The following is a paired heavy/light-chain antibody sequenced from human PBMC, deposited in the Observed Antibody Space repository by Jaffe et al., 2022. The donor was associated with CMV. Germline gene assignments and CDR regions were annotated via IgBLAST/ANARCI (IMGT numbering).Light chain of an antibody. CDR3: QQRGNWPPIT. CDR2: DAS. V-gene: IGKV3-11*01. CDR1: QSVGSY. Sequence: EIVLAQSPATLSLSPGERATLSCRASQSVGSYLAWYQQKPGQAPRLLIYDASNRATGIPARFSGSGSGTDFTLTISSLEPEDFAVYYCQQRGNWPPITFGQGTRLEIK. J-gene: IGKJ5*01.
Heavy chain of an antibody. CDR3: ARTGTTKGDFDY. V-gene: IGHV3-48*02. J-gene: IGHJ4*02. D-gene: IGHD1-1*01. CDR2: INGDGGST. CDR1: GFTFTSYT. Sequence: EVQLVQSGGGLVQPGGSLRLSCAASGFTFTSYTLNWVRQAPGKGLEWISYINGDGGSTHYADSVKGRFTISRDNAKNSLYLQMNSLRDEDTAVYYCARTGTTKGDFDYWGQGTLVTVSS.